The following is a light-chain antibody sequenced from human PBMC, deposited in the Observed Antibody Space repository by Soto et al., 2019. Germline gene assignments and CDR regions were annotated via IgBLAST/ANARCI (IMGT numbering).Light chain of an antibody. CDR3: QQSYSTPYT. Sequence: DIQMTQSPSSLSASVGDRVTITCRASQSISSSFNWYQQKPGKAPKLLIYAASSLQSGVPSRFSGSGSATDFTLTISSLQPEDFATYYCQQSYSTPYTFGQGTKLEI. CDR1: QSISSS. J-gene: IGKJ2*01. V-gene: IGKV1-39*01. CDR2: AAS.